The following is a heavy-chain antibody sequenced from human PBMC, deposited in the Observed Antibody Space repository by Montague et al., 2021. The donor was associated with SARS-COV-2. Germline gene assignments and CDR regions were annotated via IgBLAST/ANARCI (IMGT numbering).Heavy chain of an antibody. D-gene: IGHD6-19*01. Sequence: SETLSLTCTVSGGSIINYYWTWIRQPAGKGLEWIGRLYTSGSTTYNPSLKSRVTISVDTSKNQFSLNVTSVTAADTAIYYCARESGYSSGWCYYYGMDVWGRGTTVTVS. CDR3: ARESGYSSGWCYYYGMDV. CDR1: GGSIINYY. CDR2: LYTSGST. V-gene: IGHV4-4*07. J-gene: IGHJ6*02.